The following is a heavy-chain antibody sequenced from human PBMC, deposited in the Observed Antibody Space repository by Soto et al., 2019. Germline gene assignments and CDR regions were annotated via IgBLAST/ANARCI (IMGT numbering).Heavy chain of an antibody. CDR1: GYTFSFDY. J-gene: IGHJ4*02. CDR3: AKGRRNTF. CDR2: INPDGGAT. V-gene: IGHV1-46*01. D-gene: IGHD3-10*01. Sequence: QVQLLQSGAEVKKPGASVKISCKASGYTFSFDYLSWVRRAPGQGLQWMGKINPDGGATTYAQSFQGRDSITTDAYTSKVYMELSSLTSDDTAVYYCAKGRRNTFWGQGTLVSVSS.